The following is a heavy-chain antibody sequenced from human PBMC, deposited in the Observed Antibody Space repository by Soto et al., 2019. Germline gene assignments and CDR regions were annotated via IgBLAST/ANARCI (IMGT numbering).Heavy chain of an antibody. V-gene: IGHV3-72*01. D-gene: IGHD1-26*01. CDR3: DRDRSWSYES. CDR1: GFAFSDYF. Sequence: EVQLVESGGGLVQPGGSLRLSCAASGFAFSDYFIDWVRQAPGKGLEWVGRVRNRVRGYTTEYAASVKGRFTISRDDSKNSVYLQMNSLRTADTAVYYCDRDRSWSYESWGLGTLVTVS. CDR2: VRNRVRGYTT. J-gene: IGHJ5*02.